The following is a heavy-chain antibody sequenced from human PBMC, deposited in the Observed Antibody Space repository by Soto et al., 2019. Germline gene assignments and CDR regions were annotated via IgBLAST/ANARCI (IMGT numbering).Heavy chain of an antibody. J-gene: IGHJ4*02. Sequence: TSETLSLTCTVSGGSISSGGYYWSWIRQHPGKGLEWIGYIYYSGSTYYNPSLKSRVTISVDTSKNQFSLKLSSVTAADTAVYYCARNYGGDFEYWGQGTLVTVSS. CDR2: IYYSGST. D-gene: IGHD4-17*01. CDR3: ARNYGGDFEY. CDR1: GGSISSGGYY. V-gene: IGHV4-31*03.